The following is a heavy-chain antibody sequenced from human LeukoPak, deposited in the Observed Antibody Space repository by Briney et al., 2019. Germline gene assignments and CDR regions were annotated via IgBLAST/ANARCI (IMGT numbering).Heavy chain of an antibody. CDR3: AREFVAVAFDY. Sequence: KPGGSLRLSCAASGFTFSSYSMNWVHQAPGKGLEWVSSISSSSSYIYYADSVKGRFTISRDNAKNSLYLQMNSLRAEDTAVYYCAREFVAVAFDYWGQGTLVTVSS. CDR2: ISSSSSYI. CDR1: GFTFSSYS. V-gene: IGHV3-21*01. D-gene: IGHD6-19*01. J-gene: IGHJ4*02.